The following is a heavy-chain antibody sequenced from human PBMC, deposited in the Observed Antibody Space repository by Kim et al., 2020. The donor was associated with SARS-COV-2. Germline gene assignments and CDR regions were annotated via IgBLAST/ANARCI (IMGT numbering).Heavy chain of an antibody. D-gene: IGHD3-10*01. Sequence: ASVKVSCKASGYTFTSYAMHWVRQAPGQRLEWMGWINAGNGNTKYSQKFQGRVTITRDTSASTAYMELSSLRSEDTAVYYCARDSFKWFGELLYFGWFDPWGQGTLVTVSS. CDR1: GYTFTSYA. CDR2: INAGNGNT. J-gene: IGHJ5*02. CDR3: ARDSFKWFGELLYFGWFDP. V-gene: IGHV1-3*01.